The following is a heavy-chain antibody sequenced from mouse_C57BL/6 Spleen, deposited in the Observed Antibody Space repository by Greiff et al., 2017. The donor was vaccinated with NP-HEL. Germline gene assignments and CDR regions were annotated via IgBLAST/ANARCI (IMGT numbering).Heavy chain of an antibody. CDR3: ARRPDYYAMDY. V-gene: IGHV5-17*01. CDR2: ISSGSSTI. Sequence: EVMLVESGGGLVKPGGSLKLSCAASGFTFSDYGMHWVRQAPEKGLEWVAYISSGSSTIYYADTVKGRFTISRDNAKNTLFLQMTSLRSEDTAMYYCARRPDYYAMDYWGQGTSVTVSS. J-gene: IGHJ4*01. CDR1: GFTFSDYG.